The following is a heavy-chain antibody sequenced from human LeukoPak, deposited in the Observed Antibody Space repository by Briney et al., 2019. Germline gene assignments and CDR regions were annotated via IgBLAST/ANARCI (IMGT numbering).Heavy chain of an antibody. J-gene: IGHJ4*02. D-gene: IGHD1-26*01. CDR3: ARDGIEGVTVLDY. Sequence: PGGSLRLSCAASGFIFTNTWVTWVRQAPGKGLEWVANIKPDGSEKYYLDSVKGRFSISRDDAKNSLYLQMNSLRAEDTAVYYCARDGIEGVTVLDYWGQGTPVTVSS. CDR2: IKPDGSEK. V-gene: IGHV3-7*01. CDR1: GFIFTNTW.